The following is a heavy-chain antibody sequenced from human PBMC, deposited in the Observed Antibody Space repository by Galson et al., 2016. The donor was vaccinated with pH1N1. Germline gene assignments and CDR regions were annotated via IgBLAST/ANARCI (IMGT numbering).Heavy chain of an antibody. D-gene: IGHD1-14*01. CDR2: ISGGAGST. Sequence: SLRLSCVASGFPFSAYAMNWIRQAPGKGPEWVSVISGGAGSTKCADSVRGRFTISRDNSNDTTFLQMTNLRVEDTAIYYCAKSGRTARQILAPRDGMDVWGQGTTV. CDR1: GFPFSAYA. V-gene: IGHV3-23*01. J-gene: IGHJ6*02. CDR3: AKSGRTARQILAPRDGMDV.